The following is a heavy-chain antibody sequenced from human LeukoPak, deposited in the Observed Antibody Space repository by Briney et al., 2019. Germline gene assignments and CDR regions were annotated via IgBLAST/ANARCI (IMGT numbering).Heavy chain of an antibody. J-gene: IGHJ5*02. Sequence: SGTLSLTCAVSGGSISSSNWWSWVRQPPGKGLEWIGEIYHSGSTNYNPSLKSRVTISVDKSKNQFSLKLSSVTAADTAVYYCAKHHTTVGIAVAGNGDWFDPWGQGTLVTVSS. CDR3: AKHHTTVGIAVAGNGDWFDP. D-gene: IGHD6-19*01. CDR2: IYHSGST. CDR1: GGSISSSNW. V-gene: IGHV4-4*02.